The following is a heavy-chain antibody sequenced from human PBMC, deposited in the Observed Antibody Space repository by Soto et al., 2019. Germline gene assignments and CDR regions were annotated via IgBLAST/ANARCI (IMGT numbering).Heavy chain of an antibody. Sequence: PGGSLRLSCAAAGFTFRNYAMNWVRQAPGKGLELVSSISSNGGSAYYADSVKGRSTISRDNSKNTLYLQMNSLRADDTAVYYCARGYCSAVGCYVHYYYGSDVWGQGTTVTVSS. CDR1: GFTFRNYA. CDR3: ARGYCSAVGCYVHYYYGSDV. J-gene: IGHJ6*02. D-gene: IGHD2-15*01. V-gene: IGHV3-23*01. CDR2: ISSNGGSA.